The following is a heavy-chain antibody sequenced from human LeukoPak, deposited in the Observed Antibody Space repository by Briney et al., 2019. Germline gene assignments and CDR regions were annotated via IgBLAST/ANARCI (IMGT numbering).Heavy chain of an antibody. Sequence: PSETLSLTCAVYGGSFSGYYWSWIRQPPGKGLEWIGESNHSGSTNYNPSLKSRVTISVDTSKNQFSLKLSSVTAADTAVYYCARTGYSSGWYGNWGQGTLVTVSP. CDR2: SNHSGST. CDR1: GGSFSGYY. D-gene: IGHD6-19*01. CDR3: ARTGYSSGWYGN. V-gene: IGHV4-34*01. J-gene: IGHJ4*02.